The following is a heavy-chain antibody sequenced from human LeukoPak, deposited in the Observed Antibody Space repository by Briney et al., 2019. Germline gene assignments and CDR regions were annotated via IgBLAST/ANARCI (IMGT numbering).Heavy chain of an antibody. D-gene: IGHD3-10*01. CDR2: MNPNSGNT. CDR3: ARRITMVRGVEVFNY. Sequence: GASVKVSCKASGYTFTSYDINWVRKATGQGLEWMGWMNPNSGNTGYAQKFQGRVTMTRNTSISTAYMELSSLRSEDTAVYYCARRITMVRGVEVFNYWGQGTLVTVSS. J-gene: IGHJ4*02. V-gene: IGHV1-8*01. CDR1: GYTFTSYD.